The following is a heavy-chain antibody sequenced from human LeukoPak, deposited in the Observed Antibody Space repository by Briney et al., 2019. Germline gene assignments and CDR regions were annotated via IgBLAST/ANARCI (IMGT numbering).Heavy chain of an antibody. D-gene: IGHD2-2*01. Sequence: GRSLRLSCAASGFTISSYGMHWVRQAPGKGLEWVAVIWYDGSNKYYADSVKGRFTISRDNSKNTLYLQMNSLRAEDTAVYYCAREGDIVVVPAATGDAFDIWGQGTMVTVSS. CDR2: IWYDGSNK. CDR1: GFTISSYG. J-gene: IGHJ3*02. V-gene: IGHV3-33*01. CDR3: AREGDIVVVPAATGDAFDI.